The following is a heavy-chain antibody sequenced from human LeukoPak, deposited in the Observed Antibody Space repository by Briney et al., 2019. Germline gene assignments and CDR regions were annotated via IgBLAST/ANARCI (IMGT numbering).Heavy chain of an antibody. D-gene: IGHD2-2*01. V-gene: IGHV3-30*02. CDR1: GFTFSSYG. Sequence: PGGSLRLPCAASGFTFSSYGMHWVRQAPGKGLEWVAFIRYDGSNTFYGDSVKGRFTISRDNSKNTLHLQMNSLKTEDTAMYYCAKGYQLFTFDFCGQGTLVTVSS. CDR2: IRYDGSNT. J-gene: IGHJ4*02. CDR3: AKGYQLFTFDF.